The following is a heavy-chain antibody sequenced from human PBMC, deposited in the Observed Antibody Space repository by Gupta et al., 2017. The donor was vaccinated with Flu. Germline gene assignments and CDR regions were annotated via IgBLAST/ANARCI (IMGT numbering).Heavy chain of an antibody. CDR1: GGSFSGYY. Sequence: QVQLQQWGAGLLKPSETLSLTCAVYGGSFSGYYWSWIRQPPGKGLEWIGEINHSGSTNYNPSLKSRVTISVDTSKNQFSLKLSSVTAADTAVYYCARADLALYPFDYWGQGTLVTVSS. D-gene: IGHD3-10*01. V-gene: IGHV4-34*01. CDR2: INHSGST. J-gene: IGHJ4*02. CDR3: ARADLALYPFDY.